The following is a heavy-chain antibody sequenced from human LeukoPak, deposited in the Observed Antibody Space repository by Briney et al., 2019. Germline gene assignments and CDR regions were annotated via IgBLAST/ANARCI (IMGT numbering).Heavy chain of an antibody. J-gene: IGHJ4*02. CDR3: AKGVKGYCSGGSCYFPSY. Sequence: PGGSLRLSCAASGFTFSSYAMSWVRQAPGKGLEWVSAISGSGGSTYYADSVKGRFTISRDNSKNTLYLQMNSLRAEDTAVYYCAKGVKGYCSGGSCYFPSYWGQGTLVTVSS. CDR2: ISGSGGST. CDR1: GFTFSSYA. V-gene: IGHV3-23*01. D-gene: IGHD2-15*01.